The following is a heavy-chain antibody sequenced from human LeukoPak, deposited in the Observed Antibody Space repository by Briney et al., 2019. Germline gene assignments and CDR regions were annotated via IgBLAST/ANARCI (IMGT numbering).Heavy chain of an antibody. V-gene: IGHV3-33*01. CDR3: ARDAALGDNALDI. J-gene: IGHJ3*02. Sequence: GRSLRLSCAASGFTFSSYGMHWVRQAPGKGLEWGAVILNDGSQEKYAESVKGRFTISRDNSKNTLFLQMNSLRAEDTAVYYCARDAALGDNALDIWGQGTMVTVSS. CDR2: ILNDGSQE. D-gene: IGHD3-16*01. CDR1: GFTFSSYG.